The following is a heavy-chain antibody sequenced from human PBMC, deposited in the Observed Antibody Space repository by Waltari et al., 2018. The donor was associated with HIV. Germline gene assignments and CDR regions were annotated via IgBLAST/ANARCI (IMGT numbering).Heavy chain of an antibody. CDR2: INPSGGST. Sequence: QVQLVQSGAEVKKPGASVKVSCKASGYTFTSYYLHWVRQAPGQGLEWMGIINPSGGSTSYAQKFQGRVTMTRDTSTSTVYMELSSLRSEDTAVYYCATLDSSGFRIVDYWGQGTLVTVSS. CDR3: ATLDSSGFRIVDY. J-gene: IGHJ4*02. D-gene: IGHD6-19*01. V-gene: IGHV1-46*01. CDR1: GYTFTSYY.